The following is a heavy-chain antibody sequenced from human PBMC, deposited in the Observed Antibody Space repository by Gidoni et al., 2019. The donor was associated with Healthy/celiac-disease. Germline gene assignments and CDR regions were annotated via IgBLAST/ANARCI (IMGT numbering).Heavy chain of an antibody. J-gene: IGHJ3*02. CDR1: GFTFINAW. V-gene: IGHV3-15*01. CDR2: IKSKTDGGTT. CDR3: TTDSWWELSSAFDI. D-gene: IGHD2-15*01. Sequence: EVQLVESGGGLVKPGGSLRLSCAASGFTFINAWMSWVRQAPGKGLEWVGRIKSKTDGGTTDYAAPVKGRFTISRDDSKNTLYLQMNSLKTEDTAVYYCTTDSWWELSSAFDIWGQGTMVTVSS.